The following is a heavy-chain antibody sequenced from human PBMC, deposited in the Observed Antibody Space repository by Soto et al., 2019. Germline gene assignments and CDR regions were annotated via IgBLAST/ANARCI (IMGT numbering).Heavy chain of an antibody. Sequence: GGSLRLSCAASGFTFNTFGMHWVRQPPGKGPEWVAVISYDGGTAYYADSVKGRFTISRDNSKRTLYLQMDSLRAEDTGLYYCVAAGEFSTTWYEDKWGQGALVTVSS. CDR3: VAAGEFSTTWYEDK. CDR2: ISYDGGTA. V-gene: IGHV3-33*03. J-gene: IGHJ4*02. CDR1: GFTFNTFG. D-gene: IGHD6-13*01.